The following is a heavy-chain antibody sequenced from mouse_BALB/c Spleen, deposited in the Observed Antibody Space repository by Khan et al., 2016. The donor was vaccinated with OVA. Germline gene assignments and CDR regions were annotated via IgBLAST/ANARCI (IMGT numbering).Heavy chain of an antibody. CDR2: INPHIGET. V-gene: IGHV1-20*02. D-gene: IGHD1-1*01. Sequence: VQLQQSEPELVRPGASVKISCKASGYSFTGYFMNWVMQSHGKSLEWIGRINPHIGETFYNQRFKDKATLTVDESSSTAHMELRSLASEDSAVYYCTRIYRSDFDYWGQGTTLTVSS. CDR1: GYSFTGYF. J-gene: IGHJ2*01. CDR3: TRIYRSDFDY.